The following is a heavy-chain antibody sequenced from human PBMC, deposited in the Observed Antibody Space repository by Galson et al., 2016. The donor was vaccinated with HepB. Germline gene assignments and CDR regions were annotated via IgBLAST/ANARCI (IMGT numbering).Heavy chain of an antibody. CDR2: INHSGSN. CDR3: ARLNTLWWAFDY. V-gene: IGHV4-34*01. Sequence: ETLSLTCAVYGGSFSGYYWSWIRQPPGKGLEWIGEINHSGSNKYNSSLKSRVTISVDKSKNEFSLKLSSVTAADTAVYYCARLNTLWWAFDYWGQGTLVTVSS. J-gene: IGHJ4*02. CDR1: GGSFSGYY. D-gene: IGHD2-21*01.